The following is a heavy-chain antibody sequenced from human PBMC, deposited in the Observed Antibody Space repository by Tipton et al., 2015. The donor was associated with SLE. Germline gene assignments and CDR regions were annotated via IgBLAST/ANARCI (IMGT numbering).Heavy chain of an antibody. V-gene: IGHV4-59*08. CDR1: GGSISSHY. J-gene: IGHJ4*02. CDR3: ARALIAAAGTYFDY. CDR2: IYYSGST. Sequence: TLSLTCTVSGGSISSHYWSWIRQPPGKGLEWIGYIYYSGSTNYNPSLKSRVTISVDTSKNQFSLKLSSVTAADTAVYYCARALIAAAGTYFDYWGQGTLVTVSS. D-gene: IGHD6-13*01.